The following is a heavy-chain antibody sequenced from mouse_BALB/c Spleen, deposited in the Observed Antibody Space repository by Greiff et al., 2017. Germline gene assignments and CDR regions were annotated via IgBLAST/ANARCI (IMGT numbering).Heavy chain of an antibody. V-gene: IGHV5-9-4*01. Sequence: EVKLMESGGGLVKPGGSLKLSCAASGFTFSSYAMSWVRQSPEKRLEWVAEISSGGSYTYYPDTVTGRFTISRDNAKNTLYLEMSSLRSEDTAMYYCASDQLRNGAMDYWGQGTSVTVSS. CDR3: ASDQLRNGAMDY. D-gene: IGHD1-1*01. J-gene: IGHJ4*01. CDR2: ISSGGSYT. CDR1: GFTFSSYA.